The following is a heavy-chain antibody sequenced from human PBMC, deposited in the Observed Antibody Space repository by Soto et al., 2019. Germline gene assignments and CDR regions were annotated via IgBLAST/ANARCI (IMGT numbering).Heavy chain of an antibody. CDR3: AADLGSGYSALP. CDR1: GFTFTSSA. D-gene: IGHD5-12*01. Sequence: SVKVSCKASGFTFTSSAVQWVRQARGQRLEWIGWIVVGSGNTNYAQKFQERVTITRDMSTSTAYMELSSLRSEDTAVYYCAADLGSGYSALPWGQGTLVTVSS. V-gene: IGHV1-58*01. CDR2: IVVGSGNT. J-gene: IGHJ5*02.